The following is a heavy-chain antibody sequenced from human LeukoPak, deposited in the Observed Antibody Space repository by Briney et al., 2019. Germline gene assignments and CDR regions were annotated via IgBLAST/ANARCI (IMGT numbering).Heavy chain of an antibody. CDR3: GRYYDSSGYYQFAY. Sequence: SVKVSCKASGYTFTSYGISWVRQAPGQGLEWMGWISAYNGNTNYAQKLQGRVTMTTDTSTSTAYMELRSLRSDDTAVYYCGRYYDSSGYYQFAYWGQGTLVTVSS. V-gene: IGHV1-18*01. J-gene: IGHJ4*02. D-gene: IGHD3-22*01. CDR1: GYTFTSYG. CDR2: ISAYNGNT.